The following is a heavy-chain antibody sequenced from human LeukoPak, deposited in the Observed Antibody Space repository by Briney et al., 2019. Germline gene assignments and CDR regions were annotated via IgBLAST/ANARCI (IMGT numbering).Heavy chain of an antibody. D-gene: IGHD5-12*01. CDR2: ISSSSSYI. CDR1: GFTFSSYS. V-gene: IGHV3-21*01. J-gene: IGHJ6*03. CDR3: ARGVDNYYYYYMDV. Sequence: PGGSLRLSCAASGFTFSSYSMNWVRQAPGKGLEWVSSISSSSSYIYYADSVKGRFTISRDNAKNSLYLQMNSLRAEDTAVYYCARGVDNYYYYYMDVWGKGTTVTISS.